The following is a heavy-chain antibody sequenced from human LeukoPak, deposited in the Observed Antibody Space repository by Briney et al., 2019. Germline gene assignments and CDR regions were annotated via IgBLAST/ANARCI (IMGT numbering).Heavy chain of an antibody. Sequence: PGESLKISCKGSGYSFTSYWISWVRQMPGKGLEWMGRIDPSDSYTNYSPSFQGHVTISADESISTAYLQWSSLKASDTAMYYCARHRWLQTLYIFDYWGQGTLVTVSS. CDR3: ARHRWLQTLYIFDY. V-gene: IGHV5-10-1*01. D-gene: IGHD5-24*01. CDR2: IDPSDSYT. CDR1: GYSFTSYW. J-gene: IGHJ4*02.